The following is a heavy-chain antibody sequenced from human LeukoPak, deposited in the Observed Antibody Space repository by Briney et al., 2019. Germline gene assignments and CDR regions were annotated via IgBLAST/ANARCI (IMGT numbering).Heavy chain of an antibody. Sequence: GGSLRLSCAASGFTSSSYGMHWVRQAPGKGLEWVAVISYDGSNKYYADSVKGRFTISRDNSKNTLYLQMNSLRAEDTAVYYCAKDRFDYGDPPAFDYWGQGTLVTVSS. V-gene: IGHV3-30*18. CDR1: GFTSSSYG. CDR3: AKDRFDYGDPPAFDY. D-gene: IGHD4-17*01. J-gene: IGHJ4*02. CDR2: ISYDGSNK.